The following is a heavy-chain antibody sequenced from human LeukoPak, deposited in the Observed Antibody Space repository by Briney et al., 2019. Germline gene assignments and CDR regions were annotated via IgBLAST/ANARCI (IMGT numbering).Heavy chain of an antibody. Sequence: GGSLRLSCAASGFTFSSYAMSWVRQAPGKGLEWISSISGTNDNTYYADSVKDRFTISRDNSKNTLSLQMNSLRAEDTAVYYCAKGRGTTVTSAANYWGQGTLVTVSS. J-gene: IGHJ4*02. CDR2: ISGTNDNT. V-gene: IGHV3-23*01. CDR1: GFTFSSYA. D-gene: IGHD4-17*01. CDR3: AKGRGTTVTSAANY.